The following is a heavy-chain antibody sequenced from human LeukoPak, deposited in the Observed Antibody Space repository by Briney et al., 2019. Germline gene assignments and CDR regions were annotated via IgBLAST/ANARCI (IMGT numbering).Heavy chain of an antibody. V-gene: IGHV3-7*01. J-gene: IGHJ4*02. CDR1: GFTFSSYS. D-gene: IGHD6-19*01. CDR3: ARARTSGDEALAGNY. CDR2: IKQDGSDK. Sequence: GGSLRLSCAASGFTFSSYSMNWVRQAPGQGLEWVANIKQDGSDKSYVDSVKGRFTISRDNAKNSLYLQMNSLRVEDTAVYYCARARTSGDEALAGNYWGQGTLVTVSS.